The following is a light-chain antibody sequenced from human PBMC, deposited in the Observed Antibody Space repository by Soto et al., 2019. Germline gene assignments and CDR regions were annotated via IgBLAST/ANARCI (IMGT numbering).Light chain of an antibody. CDR1: QVIATH. CDR3: RQLNSYPRT. Sequence: QLTQSPSSLSASVGDIVTLTCSASQVIATHVAFYQQKPGQAPSLLIYAASTWPSGFPASFSGGLSVTEFTLTISSLQPEEFATYYCRQLNSYPRTFGGGTKVDIK. CDR2: AAS. J-gene: IGKJ4*02. V-gene: IGKV1-9*01.